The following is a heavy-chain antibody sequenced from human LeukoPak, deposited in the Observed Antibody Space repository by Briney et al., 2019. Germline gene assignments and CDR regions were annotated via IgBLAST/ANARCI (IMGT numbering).Heavy chain of an antibody. CDR3: ARRLGYCSSTSCYAWFDP. J-gene: IGHJ5*02. D-gene: IGHD2-2*01. Sequence: SGESLKISCKGSGYSFTSYWIAWVRQMPGKGLEWMGIIYPGDSDTRYSPSFQGQVTISADKSISTAYLQWSGLKASDTAMYYCARRLGYCSSTSCYAWFDPWGQGTLVTVSS. CDR1: GYSFTSYW. CDR2: IYPGDSDT. V-gene: IGHV5-51*01.